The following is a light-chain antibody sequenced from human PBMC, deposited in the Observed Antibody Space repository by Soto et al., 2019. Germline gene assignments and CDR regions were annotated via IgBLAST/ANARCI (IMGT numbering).Light chain of an antibody. CDR3: SSYTSSSTLFYV. CDR1: SSDVGGHNY. J-gene: IGLJ1*01. Sequence: QSALNQPASASGPPGQSITISCTGTSSDVGGHNYVSWYQQHPGKAPKLMICDVSNRPSGVSNRFSGSKSGNTASLTISGLQAEDGADYYCSSYTSSSTLFYVFGTGTKVTVL. CDR2: DVS. V-gene: IGLV2-14*01.